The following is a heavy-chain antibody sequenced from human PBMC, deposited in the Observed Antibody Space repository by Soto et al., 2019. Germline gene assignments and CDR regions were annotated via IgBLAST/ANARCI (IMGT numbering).Heavy chain of an antibody. D-gene: IGHD2-2*01. J-gene: IGHJ4*02. CDR1: GFTFGDYA. CDR2: IRSKAYGGTT. CDR3: NSDKEYCSSTSCFGFDS. V-gene: IGHV3-49*03. Sequence: EVQLVESGGGLVQPGRSLRLSCTASGFTFGDYAMSWFRQAPGKGLEWVGFIRSKAYGGTTEYAASVKGRFTISRDDYKSIAYLQMNSMKTEDTAVYYCNSDKEYCSSTSCFGFDSWGQGTLVTVSS.